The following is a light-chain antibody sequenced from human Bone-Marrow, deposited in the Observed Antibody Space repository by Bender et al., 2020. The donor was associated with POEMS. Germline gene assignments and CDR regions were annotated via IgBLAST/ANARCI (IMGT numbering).Light chain of an antibody. J-gene: IGLJ3*02. CDR2: EAT. V-gene: IGLV2-23*01. CDR1: SSDIGGYNL. CDR3: CSYAGSTTFVL. Sequence: QSALTQPASVSGSPGQSITISCTGTSSDIGGYNLVSWYQQHPGKAPKLMIYEATKRPSEISDRFSGSKSGNTASLTISGLQAEDEAHYYCCSYAGSTTFVLFGGGTKLTVL.